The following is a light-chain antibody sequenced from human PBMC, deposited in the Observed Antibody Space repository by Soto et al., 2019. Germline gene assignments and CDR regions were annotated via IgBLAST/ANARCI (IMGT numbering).Light chain of an antibody. CDR3: QQYWSSPWT. V-gene: IGKV3-20*01. CDR2: GAS. J-gene: IGKJ1*01. CDR1: QSVSRSY. Sequence: EIVLTQSPGTLSLSPGERATLSCRASQSVSRSYLAWYQQKPGQAPRLLIYGASSRATGIPDRFSGSGSGTDFTLTISRLEHADFSVYYCQQYWSSPWTFGQGPKVEIK.